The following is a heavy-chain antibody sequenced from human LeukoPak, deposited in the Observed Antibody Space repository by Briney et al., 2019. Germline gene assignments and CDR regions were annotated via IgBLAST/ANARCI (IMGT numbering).Heavy chain of an antibody. D-gene: IGHD5-18*01. Sequence: GGSLRLSCAVSGFTFSSYWMGWVRQAPGKGLEWVANIKQDGNEKFYVDSVRGRFTISRDSAKSSLCLQMNSLRVGDTAVYYCARLWGYSYALDYWGQGTLVTVSS. CDR3: ARLWGYSYALDY. CDR1: GFTFSSYW. CDR2: IKQDGNEK. V-gene: IGHV3-7*01. J-gene: IGHJ4*02.